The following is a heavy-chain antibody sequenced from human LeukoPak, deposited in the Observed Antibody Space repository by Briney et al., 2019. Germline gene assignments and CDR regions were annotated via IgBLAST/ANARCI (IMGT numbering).Heavy chain of an antibody. J-gene: IGHJ4*02. CDR1: GGSISSANYY. Sequence: SETLSLTCNVSGGSISSANYYWSWIRQPAGKGLEWIGRIYTSGSTNYNPSLKSRVTISVDTSKNQFSLKLSSVTAADTAVYYCARLGYCSSTSCRNPKFDYWGQGTLVTVSS. CDR3: ARLGYCSSTSCRNPKFDY. D-gene: IGHD2-2*01. V-gene: IGHV4-61*02. CDR2: IYTSGST.